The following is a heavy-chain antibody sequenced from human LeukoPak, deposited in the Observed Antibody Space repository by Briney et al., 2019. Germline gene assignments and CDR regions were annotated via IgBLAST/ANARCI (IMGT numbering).Heavy chain of an antibody. D-gene: IGHD3-10*01. CDR2: IKQDGSEK. J-gene: IGHJ6*04. V-gene: IGHV3-7*03. CDR1: GFTFSSYW. Sequence: GGSLRLSCAASGFTFSSYWMSWVRQAPGKGLEWAANIKQDGSEKYYVDSVKGRFTISRDNAKNSLYLQMNSLRAEDTAVYYCARDRASEYYYYYGMDVWGKGTTVTVSS. CDR3: ARDRASEYYYYYGMDV.